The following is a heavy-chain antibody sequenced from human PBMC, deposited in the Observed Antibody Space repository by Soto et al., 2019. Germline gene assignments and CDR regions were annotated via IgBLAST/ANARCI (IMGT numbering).Heavy chain of an antibody. CDR2: IYYSGSP. CDR1: GGSISSSSYY. Sequence: SETLSLTCTVSGGSISSSSYYWGWIRRPPGKGLEWVGYIYYSGSPYYNPSLKSRVTISVDTSKNQFSLKLSSVTAADTAVYYCAVPAASVAGASGSYYYYGMDVWGQGTTVTVSS. CDR3: AVPAASVAGASGSYYYYGMDV. V-gene: IGHV4-39*01. J-gene: IGHJ6*02. D-gene: IGHD6-19*01.